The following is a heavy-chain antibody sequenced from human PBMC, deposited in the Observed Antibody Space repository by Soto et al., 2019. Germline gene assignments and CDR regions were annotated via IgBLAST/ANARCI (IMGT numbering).Heavy chain of an antibody. Sequence: ASVKVSCKASGYMFTGFYLHWVRQAPGQGLEWMGWISPYNGKTNYAQNLQGRVSMTTDTSTTTAYMELRSLRPDDTAVYYCARPYDSSQSPRFDYWGQGTLVTVSS. CDR1: GYMFTGFY. J-gene: IGHJ4*02. D-gene: IGHD3-22*01. V-gene: IGHV1-18*04. CDR3: ARPYDSSQSPRFDY. CDR2: ISPYNGKT.